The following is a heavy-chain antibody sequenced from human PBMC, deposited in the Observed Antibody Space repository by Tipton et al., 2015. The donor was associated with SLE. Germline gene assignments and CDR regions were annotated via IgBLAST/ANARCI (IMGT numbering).Heavy chain of an antibody. V-gene: IGHV4-39*07. J-gene: IGHJ4*02. Sequence: TLSLTCTVSGGSISSSSYYWGWIRQPPGKGLEWIGSIYYSGCTYYNPSLKSRVTISVDTSKNQFSLKLSSVTAADTAVYYCARGSGNFDYWGQGTLVTVSS. CDR2: IYYSGCT. CDR3: ARGSGNFDY. D-gene: IGHD3-10*01. CDR1: GGSISSSSYY.